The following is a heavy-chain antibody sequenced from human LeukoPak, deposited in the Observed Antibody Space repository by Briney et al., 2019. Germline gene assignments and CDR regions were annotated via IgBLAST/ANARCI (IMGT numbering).Heavy chain of an antibody. CDR3: TRDGLHTAHFDY. CDR1: GFTFSTYT. CDR2: VSDSRDV. J-gene: IGHJ4*02. Sequence: GGALRLSCAASGFTFSTYTMNWVRQAPGKGLEWVSTVSDSRDVHYSDSVKGRFTISRDNARNSLYLQMNSLRDEDTAVYYCTRDGLHTAHFDYWGQGTLVTVSS. V-gene: IGHV3-48*02. D-gene: IGHD5-18*01.